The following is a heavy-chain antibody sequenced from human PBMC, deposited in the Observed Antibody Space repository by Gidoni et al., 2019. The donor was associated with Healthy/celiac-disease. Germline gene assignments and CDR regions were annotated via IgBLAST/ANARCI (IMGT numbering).Heavy chain of an antibody. Sequence: EVQLVESGGGLVQRGRSLRLSFAASGFTFDDYAMHWVRQAPGKGLEWVSGISWNSGSIGYADSVKGRFTISRDNAKNSLYLQMNSLRAEDTALYYCAKDSYGGNSGRNYGMDVWGQGTTVTVSS. J-gene: IGHJ6*02. V-gene: IGHV3-9*01. D-gene: IGHD4-17*01. CDR1: GFTFDDYA. CDR2: ISWNSGSI. CDR3: AKDSYGGNSGRNYGMDV.